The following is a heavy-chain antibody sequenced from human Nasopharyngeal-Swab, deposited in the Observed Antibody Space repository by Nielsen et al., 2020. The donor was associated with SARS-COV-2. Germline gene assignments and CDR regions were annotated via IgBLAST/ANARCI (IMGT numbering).Heavy chain of an antibody. CDR1: GFTFSDYY. D-gene: IGHD6-13*01. J-gene: IGHJ4*02. V-gene: IGHV3-11*06. CDR2: ISSSSSYT. CDR3: ARADSSSWYFDY. Sequence: GGSLRLSCAASGFTFSDYYMSWIRQAPGKGLEWVSYISSSSSYTNYADSVKGRFTISRDNAKNSLYLQMNSLRAEDTAVYYCARADSSSWYFDYWGQGTLVTVSS.